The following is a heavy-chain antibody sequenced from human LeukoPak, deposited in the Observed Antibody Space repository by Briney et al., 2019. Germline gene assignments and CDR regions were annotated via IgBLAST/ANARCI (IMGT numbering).Heavy chain of an antibody. CDR3: ARVQNDRDAYYMDV. J-gene: IGHJ6*03. CDR2: IYTSGST. D-gene: IGHD1-1*01. CDR1: GGSISSYY. Sequence: SETLSLTCTVSGGSISSYYWSWIRQPAGKGLEWIGRIYTSGSTNYNPSLKSRVTISVDKSKNQFSLKLSSVTAADTAVYYCARVQNDRDAYYMDVWGKGTTVTVSS. V-gene: IGHV4-4*07.